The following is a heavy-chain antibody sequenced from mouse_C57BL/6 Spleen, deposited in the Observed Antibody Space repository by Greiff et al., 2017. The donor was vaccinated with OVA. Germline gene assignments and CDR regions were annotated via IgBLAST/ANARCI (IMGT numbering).Heavy chain of an antibody. V-gene: IGHV1-80*01. D-gene: IGHD1-3*01. J-gene: IGHJ4*01. CDR1: GYAFSSYW. CDR3: ARLEGKGGAMDY. Sequence: QVQLQQSGAELVKPGASVKISCKASGYAFSSYWMNWVKQRPGQGLEWIGQIYPGDGDTNYNGKFKGKATLTADKSSSTAYMQLSSLTSEDSAVYFGARLEGKGGAMDYWGQGTSVTVSS. CDR2: IYPGDGDT.